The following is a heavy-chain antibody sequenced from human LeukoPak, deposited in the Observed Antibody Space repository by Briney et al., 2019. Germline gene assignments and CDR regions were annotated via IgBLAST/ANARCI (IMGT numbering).Heavy chain of an antibody. D-gene: IGHD4-23*01. Sequence: SVKLSCRAFGYTFTGYWMHWVRQAPGQGPEWMGVISPSGGSTIYAQKFKGRVTMTRDMSTSTDYMELSSLRSEDTAVYYCARDNSVEDTAWWFDPWGQGTLVTVSS. CDR2: ISPSGGST. J-gene: IGHJ5*02. CDR3: ARDNSVEDTAWWFDP. V-gene: IGHV1-46*01. CDR1: GYTFTGYW.